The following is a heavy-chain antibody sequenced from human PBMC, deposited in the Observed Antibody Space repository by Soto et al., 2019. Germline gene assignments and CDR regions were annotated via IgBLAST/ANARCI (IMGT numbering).Heavy chain of an antibody. CDR2: LSGSGSST. D-gene: IGHD7-27*01. CDR1: GFTFSNYG. V-gene: IGHV3-23*01. Sequence: GGSLRLSWAGSGFTFSNYGVSWVRQAPGKGLEWVSGLSGSGSSTYYADSVKGRFTISRDNSKNTLYLRMNSLRAEDTAVYYCAKHLNWDYFDYWGQGT. CDR3: AKHLNWDYFDY. J-gene: IGHJ4*02.